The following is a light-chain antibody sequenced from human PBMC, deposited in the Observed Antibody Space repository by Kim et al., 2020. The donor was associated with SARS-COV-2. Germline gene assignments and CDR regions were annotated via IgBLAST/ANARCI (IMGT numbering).Light chain of an antibody. CDR1: TGAVTRVSF. CDR2: DTR. J-gene: IGLJ2*01. CDR3: LLYYDGAQV. Sequence: PGGTVPLPCASNTGAVTRVSFPSWFQQKPGQPPRSLIYDTRNKHSWTPARFSGSLLGGKAALTLSGVQPEDEALYYCLLYYDGAQVFGGGTQLTVL. V-gene: IGLV7-43*01.